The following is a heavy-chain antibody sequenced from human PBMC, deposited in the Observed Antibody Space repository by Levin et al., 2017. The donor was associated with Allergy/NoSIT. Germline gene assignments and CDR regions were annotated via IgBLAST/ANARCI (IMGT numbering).Heavy chain of an antibody. CDR1: GGSISSYY. CDR2: IYYSGST. J-gene: IGHJ6*02. Sequence: SETLSLTCTVSGGSISSYYWSWIRQPPGKGLEWIGYIYYSGSTNYNPSLKSRVTISVDTSKNQFSLKLSSVTAADTAVYYCARERGGYDYRGMDVWGQGTTVTVSS. D-gene: IGHD5-12*01. CDR3: ARERGGYDYRGMDV. V-gene: IGHV4-59*01.